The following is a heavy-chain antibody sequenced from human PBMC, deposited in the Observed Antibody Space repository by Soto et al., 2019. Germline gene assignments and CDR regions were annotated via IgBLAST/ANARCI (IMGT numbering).Heavy chain of an antibody. D-gene: IGHD2-2*01. CDR1: GGSISSSSYY. J-gene: IGHJ5*02. Sequence: QLQLQESGPGLVKPSETLSLTCTVSGGSISSSSYYWGGIRQPPGKGLEWIGSIYYSGSTYYNPSLKSRVTISVDTSKNQFSPKLSSVTAGDTAVYYCARHIVVVPAANGGWFDPWGQGTLVTVSS. V-gene: IGHV4-39*01. CDR3: ARHIVVVPAANGGWFDP. CDR2: IYYSGST.